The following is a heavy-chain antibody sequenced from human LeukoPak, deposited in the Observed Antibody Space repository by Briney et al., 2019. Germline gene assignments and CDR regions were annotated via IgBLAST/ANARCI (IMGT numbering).Heavy chain of an antibody. CDR1: GFTFSSYF. Sequence: GGSLRLSCAASGFTFSSYFRHWVRQVPGKGMVSVSRLNSDGTNKVYADSVKGRVTISRHNAENTLYLQMNSLRAEDTAVYYCVRKFPGYNGMDVWGQGTTVIVSS. CDR3: VRKFPGYNGMDV. D-gene: IGHD1-1*01. CDR2: LNSDGTNK. V-gene: IGHV3-74*03. J-gene: IGHJ6*02.